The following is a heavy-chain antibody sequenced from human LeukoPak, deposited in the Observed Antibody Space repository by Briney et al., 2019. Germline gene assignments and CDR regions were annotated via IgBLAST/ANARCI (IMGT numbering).Heavy chain of an antibody. CDR3: ARGLDQYYDILTGYYEPPRGFDY. CDR2: MNPNSGNT. V-gene: IGHV1-8*02. CDR1: GYTFTGYY. D-gene: IGHD3-9*01. Sequence: ASVKVSCKASGYTFTGYYMHWVRQATGQGLEWMGWMNPNSGNTGYAQKFQGRVTMTRNTSISTAYMELSSLRSEDTAVYYCARGLDQYYDILTGYYEPPRGFDYWGQGTLVTVSS. J-gene: IGHJ4*02.